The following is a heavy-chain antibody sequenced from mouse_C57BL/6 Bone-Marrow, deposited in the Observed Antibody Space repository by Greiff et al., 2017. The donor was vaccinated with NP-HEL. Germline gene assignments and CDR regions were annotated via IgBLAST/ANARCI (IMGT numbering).Heavy chain of an antibody. J-gene: IGHJ4*01. CDR1: GFTFSSYG. CDR2: ISSGGSYT. D-gene: IGHD2-4*01. V-gene: IGHV5-6*01. CDR3: ARPSSVSTTSYYAMDY. Sequence: EVQGVESGGDLVKPGGSLKLSCAASGFTFSSYGMSWVRQTPDKRLEWVATISSGGSYTYYSDSVKGRFTIARDNAKSTLYLQMSSLKSEDTAMYYCARPSSVSTTSYYAMDYWGQGTSVTVSS.